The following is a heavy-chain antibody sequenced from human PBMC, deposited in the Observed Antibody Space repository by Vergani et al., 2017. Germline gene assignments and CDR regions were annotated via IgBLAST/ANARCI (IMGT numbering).Heavy chain of an antibody. D-gene: IGHD6-19*01. J-gene: IGHJ3*02. CDR1: GFTFIMHA. V-gene: IGHV3-23*01. CDR2: LSASDRRT. CDR3: AKVGRSEVAGTFGAFDI. Sequence: EVQLLESGGDLVQPGGSLRLSCTVSGFTFIMHAMRWVRQAPGKGLEWVSTLSASDRRTHYADSVKCRFTISRDISKNTLFLHMNSLRPEDTAVYYCAKVGRSEVAGTFGAFDIWGQGTMVTVSS.